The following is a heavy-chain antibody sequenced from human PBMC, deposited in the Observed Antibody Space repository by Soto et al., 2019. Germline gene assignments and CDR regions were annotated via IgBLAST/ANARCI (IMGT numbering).Heavy chain of an antibody. CDR2: ISGSGGST. J-gene: IGHJ6*02. CDR3: AISSGYYYYYGMDV. V-gene: IGHV3-23*01. CDR1: GFTFSSYA. D-gene: IGHD3-22*01. Sequence: GGSLRLSCAASGFTFSSYAMSWVRQAPGKGLEWVSAISGSGGSTYYADSVKGRFTISRDNSKNTLYLQMNSLRAEDTAVYYCAISSGYYYYYGMDVWGQGNTVTVSS.